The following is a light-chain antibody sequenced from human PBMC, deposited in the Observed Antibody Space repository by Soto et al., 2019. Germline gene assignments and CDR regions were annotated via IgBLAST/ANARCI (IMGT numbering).Light chain of an antibody. CDR1: QDISNS. V-gene: IGKV1-33*01. Sequence: DIQMTQSPSSLSASVGDRVTITCQASQDISNSLSWYQQKPGKAPKLLITDAATLEAGVPSRFSGSGSGTDFTFTISSLQPEDIATYFCLQNDNVPTFGLGTKLEVK. CDR3: LQNDNVPT. CDR2: DAA. J-gene: IGKJ2*01.